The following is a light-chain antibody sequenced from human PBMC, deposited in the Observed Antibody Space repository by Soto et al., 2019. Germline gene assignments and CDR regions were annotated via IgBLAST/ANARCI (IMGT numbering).Light chain of an antibody. J-gene: IGLJ1*01. Sequence: QSALTQPASVSGSPGQSITISCTGTSSDVGGYNYVSWYQQHPGKAPKLMIYDVNYRPSGVSNRFSGSKSGNTASLTISGLQAEDEADYYCSSFTTSTTYVFGTGTKDTVL. V-gene: IGLV2-14*03. CDR3: SSFTTSTTYV. CDR1: SSDVGGYNY. CDR2: DVN.